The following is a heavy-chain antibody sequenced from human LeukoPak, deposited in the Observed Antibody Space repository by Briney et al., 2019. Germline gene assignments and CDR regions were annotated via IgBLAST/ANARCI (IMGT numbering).Heavy chain of an antibody. CDR1: GYTFTSYD. Sequence: ASVKVSCKDSGYTFTSYDINWVRQAPGQGLEWMGWINPNSGGTNYAQKFQGRVTMTRDTSISTAYMELSRLRSDDTAVYYCASDRDSSGWYANYYYMDVWGKGTTVTVSS. D-gene: IGHD6-19*01. CDR2: INPNSGGT. CDR3: ASDRDSSGWYANYYYMDV. J-gene: IGHJ6*03. V-gene: IGHV1-2*02.